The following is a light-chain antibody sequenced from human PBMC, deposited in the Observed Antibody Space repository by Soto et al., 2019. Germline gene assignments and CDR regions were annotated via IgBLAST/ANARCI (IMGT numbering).Light chain of an antibody. J-gene: IGKJ4*01. V-gene: IGKV3-20*01. CDR2: GAS. Sequence: EIVLTQSPGTLSLSPGERATLSCRASQSVSRSYLAWYQQKPGQAPRLLIYGASSRATGIPDRFSGSGSGTDFTLTISRLEPEDFAVYYCQQYGSSPLLTFGGGTKLEIK. CDR3: QQYGSSPLLT. CDR1: QSVSRSY.